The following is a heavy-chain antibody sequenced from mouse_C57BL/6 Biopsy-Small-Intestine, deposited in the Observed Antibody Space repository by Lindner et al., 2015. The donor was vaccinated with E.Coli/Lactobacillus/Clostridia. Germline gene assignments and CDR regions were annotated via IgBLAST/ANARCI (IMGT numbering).Heavy chain of an antibody. D-gene: IGHD1-1*02. J-gene: IGHJ3*01. CDR2: ISYDGRN. V-gene: IGHV3-6*01. Sequence: VQLQESGPGLVKPSQSLSLTCSVTGYSITSGYYWNWIRQFPGNKLEWMGYISYDGRNDYHPSLKNRISITRDTSKNQFFLKLNSVTTEDTATYFCAGETVLRWSSWFTYWGQGTLVTVSA. CDR1: GYSITSGYY. CDR3: AGETVLRWSSWFTY.